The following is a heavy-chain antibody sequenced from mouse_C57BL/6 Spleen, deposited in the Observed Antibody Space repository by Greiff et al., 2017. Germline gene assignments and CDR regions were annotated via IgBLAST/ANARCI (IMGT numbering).Heavy chain of an antibody. V-gene: IGHV1-56*01. D-gene: IGHD3-1*01. CDR2: IFPGSGST. Sequence: VQLQQSGPELVRPGASVKISCKAPGYTFTSHGMQWVRQRPGQGLEWIGEIFPGSGSTYYNEKFKGKATLTVDPSSSTAYMQLSSLTSEDSAVYFCARGLFDYWGQGTTLTVSA. CDR1: GYTFTSHG. CDR3: ARGLFDY. J-gene: IGHJ2*01.